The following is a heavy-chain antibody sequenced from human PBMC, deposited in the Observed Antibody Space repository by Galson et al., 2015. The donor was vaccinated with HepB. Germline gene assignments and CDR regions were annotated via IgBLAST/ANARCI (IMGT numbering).Heavy chain of an antibody. D-gene: IGHD3-22*01. V-gene: IGHV3-30-3*01. CDR2: ISYDGINK. Sequence: CAASGFIFNFYAIHWVRQAPGKGLEWVAVISYDGINKYYADSVKGRFTFSRDNSKNTVSLQMIRLRADDTAVYYCARGGLDYENSGYYYVDFWGQGTLVTVSS. J-gene: IGHJ4*02. CDR1: GFIFNFYA. CDR3: ARGGLDYENSGYYYVDF.